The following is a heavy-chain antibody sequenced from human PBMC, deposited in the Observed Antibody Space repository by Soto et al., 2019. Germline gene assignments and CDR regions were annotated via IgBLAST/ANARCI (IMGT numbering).Heavy chain of an antibody. CDR3: ARGGLIAAPNTPSYGMDV. CDR1: GGSFGGYY. D-gene: IGHD6-13*01. Sequence: PSETLSLTCAVYGGSFGGYYWSWIRQPPGKGLEWIGEINHSGSTNYNPSLKSRVTISVDTSKNQFSLKLSSVTAADTAVYYCARGGLIAAPNTPSYGMDVWGQGTTVTVSS. CDR2: INHSGST. V-gene: IGHV4-34*01. J-gene: IGHJ6*02.